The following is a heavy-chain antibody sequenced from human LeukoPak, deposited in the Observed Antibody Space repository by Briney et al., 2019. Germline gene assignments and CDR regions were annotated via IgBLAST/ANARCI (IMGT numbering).Heavy chain of an antibody. V-gene: IGHV4-34*01. J-gene: IGHJ4*02. CDR1: GGSFSGYY. CDR2: INHSGST. CDR3: ARQIGYNSDCHYFDY. D-gene: IGHD6-19*01. Sequence: PSETLSLTCAVYGGSFSGYYWSWIRQPPGKGLEWIGEINHSGSTNYNPSLKSRVTISVDTSKNQFSLRLGSVTAADTALYFCARQIGYNSDCHYFDYWGQGTLVTVSS.